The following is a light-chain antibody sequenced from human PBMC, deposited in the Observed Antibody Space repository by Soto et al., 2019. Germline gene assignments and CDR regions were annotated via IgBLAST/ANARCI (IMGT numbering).Light chain of an antibody. V-gene: IGKV1-5*01. CDR1: QSISSW. CDR2: DAS. Sequence: DIQMTQSPSTLSASVGDRVTITCRASQSISSWLAWYQQKPGKAPNLLIYDASTLESGIPSRFSGSGSGTEFTLTISGLQPDDFATYYCQQYNSYSPWTFDQGTKVEIK. CDR3: QQYNSYSPWT. J-gene: IGKJ1*01.